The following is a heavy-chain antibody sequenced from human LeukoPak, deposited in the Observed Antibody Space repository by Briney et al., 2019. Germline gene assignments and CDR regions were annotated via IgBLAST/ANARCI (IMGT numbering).Heavy chain of an antibody. CDR1: GCSISSYY. CDR2: IYYSGST. Sequence: SETLSLTCTVSGCSISSYYWSWIRQPPGKGLEWIGYIYYSGSTNYNPSLKSRVTISVDTSKNQFSLKLSSVTAADTAVYYCAREGRYYYDSRGYPRYYYYYGMDVWGQGTTVTVSS. D-gene: IGHD3-22*01. J-gene: IGHJ6*02. CDR3: AREGRYYYDSRGYPRYYYYYGMDV. V-gene: IGHV4-59*01.